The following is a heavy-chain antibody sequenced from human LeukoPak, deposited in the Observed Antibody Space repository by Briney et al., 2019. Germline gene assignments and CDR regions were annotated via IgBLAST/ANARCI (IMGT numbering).Heavy chain of an antibody. CDR2: INPNSGVT. Sequence: GASVKVSCKASGQTFTDYYMHWVRQAPGQGLEWMGWINPNSGVTNYPQKFQGRVTMTRDTSISTAYMELSRLRSDDTAVYYCARERYSSSHFGYWGQGTLVTVSS. CDR1: GQTFTDYY. V-gene: IGHV1-2*02. J-gene: IGHJ4*02. CDR3: ARERYSSSHFGY. D-gene: IGHD6-13*01.